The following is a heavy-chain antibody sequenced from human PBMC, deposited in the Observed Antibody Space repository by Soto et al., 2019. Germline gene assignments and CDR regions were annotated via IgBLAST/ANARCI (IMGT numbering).Heavy chain of an antibody. CDR3: TTGSDFWSGQNAFDI. D-gene: IGHD3-3*01. Sequence: GGSLRLSCAASGFTFSNAWMNWVRQAPEKGLEWVGRIKSKTDGGTTDYAAPVKGRFTISRDDSKNTLYLQMNSLKTEDTAVYYCTTGSDFWSGQNAFDIWGQGTMVTVSS. J-gene: IGHJ3*02. V-gene: IGHV3-15*07. CDR1: GFTFSNAW. CDR2: IKSKTDGGTT.